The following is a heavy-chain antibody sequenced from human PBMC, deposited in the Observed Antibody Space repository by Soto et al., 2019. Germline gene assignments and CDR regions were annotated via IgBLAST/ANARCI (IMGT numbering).Heavy chain of an antibody. Sequence: GGSLRLSCTASGFTFGDYAMSWFRQAPGKGLEWVGFIRSKAYGGTTEYAASVKGRFTISRDDSKSIAYLQMNSLKTEDTAVYYCTRDITKRYDSSGYYSDYWGQGTLVTVSS. V-gene: IGHV3-49*03. D-gene: IGHD3-22*01. CDR1: GFTFGDYA. J-gene: IGHJ4*02. CDR3: TRDITKRYDSSGYYSDY. CDR2: IRSKAYGGTT.